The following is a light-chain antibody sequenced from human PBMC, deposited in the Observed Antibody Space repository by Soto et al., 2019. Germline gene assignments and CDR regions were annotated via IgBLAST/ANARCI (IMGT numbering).Light chain of an antibody. CDR1: QSISSW. V-gene: IGKV1-5*03. CDR3: QQYNDSFPYT. J-gene: IGKJ2*01. CDR2: AAS. Sequence: DIQMTQSPSTLSASVGDRVTITCRASQSISSWLAWYQQKPGTAPKRLIYAASTLESGVPSRFSGSRSGTEFTLTVSSLQPADFSTYYCQQYNDSFPYTFGQGTKLEIK.